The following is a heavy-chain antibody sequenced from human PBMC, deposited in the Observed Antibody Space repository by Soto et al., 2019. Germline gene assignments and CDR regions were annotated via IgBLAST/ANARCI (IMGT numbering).Heavy chain of an antibody. Sequence: EVQLVESGGGLVQPGGSLRLSCAASGFTVSSNYMSWVRQAPGRGLECVSLMYSAGVTKYADSVKGRFTISRDNAKNTLSLPMHSLRVEDTAVYYCAGGNSVLARDWGQGTLVTVSS. J-gene: IGHJ4*02. CDR1: GFTVSSNY. CDR2: MYSAGVT. D-gene: IGHD3-16*01. V-gene: IGHV3-66*01. CDR3: AGGNSVLARD.